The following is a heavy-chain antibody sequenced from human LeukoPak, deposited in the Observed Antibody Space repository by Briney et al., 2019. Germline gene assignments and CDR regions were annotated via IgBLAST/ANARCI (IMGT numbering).Heavy chain of an antibody. Sequence: PSETLSLTCAAYGGSFSGYYWSWIRQPPGKGLEWIGEINHSGSTNYNPSLKSRVTISVDTSKNQFSLKLSSVTAADTAVYYCARGKTPFFLAVAGTFDYWGQGTLVTVSS. CDR3: ARGKTPFFLAVAGTFDY. J-gene: IGHJ4*02. CDR2: INHSGST. D-gene: IGHD6-19*01. CDR1: GGSFSGYY. V-gene: IGHV4-34*01.